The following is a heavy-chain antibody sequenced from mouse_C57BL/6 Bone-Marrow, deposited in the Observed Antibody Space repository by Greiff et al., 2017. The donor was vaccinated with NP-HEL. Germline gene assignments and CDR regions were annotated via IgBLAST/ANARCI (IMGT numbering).Heavy chain of an antibody. Sequence: EVKLQQSGPELVKPGASVKISCKASGYTFTDYYMNWVKQSHGKSLEWIGDINPNNGGTSYNQKFKGKATLTVDKSSSTAYMELRSLTSEDSAVYYCARCGGYDLFWGQGTSVTVSS. CDR3: ARCGGYDLF. J-gene: IGHJ4*01. V-gene: IGHV1-26*01. CDR1: GYTFTDYY. D-gene: IGHD2-2*01. CDR2: INPNNGGT.